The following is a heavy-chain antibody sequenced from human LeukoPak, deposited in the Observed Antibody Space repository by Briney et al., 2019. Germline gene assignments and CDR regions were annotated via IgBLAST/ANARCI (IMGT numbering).Heavy chain of an antibody. J-gene: IGHJ4*02. Sequence: SETLSLTCAVYGGSFSGYYWSWIRQPPGKGLEWIGEINYSGSTNYNPSLKSRVTISVDTSKNQFSLKLSSVTAADTAMYYCAIRIDPFDYWGQGTLVTVSS. CDR3: AIRIDPFDY. CDR2: INYSGST. V-gene: IGHV4-34*01. D-gene: IGHD3-3*02. CDR1: GGSFSGYY.